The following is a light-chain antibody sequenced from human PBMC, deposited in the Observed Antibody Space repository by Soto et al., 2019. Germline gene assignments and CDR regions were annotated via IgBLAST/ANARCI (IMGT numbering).Light chain of an antibody. V-gene: IGKV1-33*01. CDR1: QDISXY. CDR3: QQYDNLTRT. J-gene: IGKJ4*02. CDR2: DXP. Sequence: IQMPHSPSSLSASVGDSVTITCQASQDISXYLNSYQQKPGQAPKLLIHDXPRLQRGVPSRLSGSGSGTDFIFTITSLQPDDIAKYHCQQYDNLTRTFGGGTKVDIK.